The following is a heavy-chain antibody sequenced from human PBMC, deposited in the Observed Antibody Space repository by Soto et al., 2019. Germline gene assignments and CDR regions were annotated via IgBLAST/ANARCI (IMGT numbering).Heavy chain of an antibody. J-gene: IGHJ6*02. Sequence: PSQTLALTCAISGASVSSNSAAWNCISQSPSRGLEWLGRTYYRSKWYNDYAVSVKSRITINPDTSKNQFSLQLNSVTPEDTAVYYCARVPGWDIVVVPAYGMDVWGQGTTVTVSS. D-gene: IGHD2-2*01. CDR2: TYYRSKWYN. CDR3: ARVPGWDIVVVPAYGMDV. V-gene: IGHV6-1*01. CDR1: GASVSSNSAA.